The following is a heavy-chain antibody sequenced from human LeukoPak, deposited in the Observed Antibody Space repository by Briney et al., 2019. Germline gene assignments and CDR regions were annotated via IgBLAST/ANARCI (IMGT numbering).Heavy chain of an antibody. J-gene: IGHJ6*03. D-gene: IGHD3-9*01. V-gene: IGHV3-23*01. CDR3: AKGGGTYFDWFRDYYYYYYMDV. Sequence: GGSLRLSCAASGFPLSSYAMSWVRQVPGKGLEWVSATSSSDDGTYHADSVRGRFTISRDNSKNTLYLQMNSLRAEDTAVYYCAKGGGTYFDWFRDYYYYYYMDVWGKGTTVTVSS. CDR2: TSSSDDGT. CDR1: GFPLSSYA.